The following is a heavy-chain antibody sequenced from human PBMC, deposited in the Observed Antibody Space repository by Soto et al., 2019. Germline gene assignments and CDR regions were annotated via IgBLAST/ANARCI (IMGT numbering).Heavy chain of an antibody. CDR1: GGSINDYY. Sequence: PSATLSLTCTVSGGSINDYYWSWIRKPPGKGPEWQPPGKGLEWIGYINQSGSTNYTPSLKSRVTISVDTSKNQVSLKLSSVTAADTALYYCVRALELVEAHKALDYWGQGTLVTVSS. CDR2: INQSGST. J-gene: IGHJ4*02. D-gene: IGHD1-26*01. V-gene: IGHV4-59*12. CDR3: VRALELVEAHKALDY.